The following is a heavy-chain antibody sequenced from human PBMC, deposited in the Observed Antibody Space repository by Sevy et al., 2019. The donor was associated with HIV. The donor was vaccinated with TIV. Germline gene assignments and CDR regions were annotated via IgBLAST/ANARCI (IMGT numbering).Heavy chain of an antibody. Sequence: GRSLRLSCAASGFPFSNYAMSWIRQAPGKGLEWVSTLIGGGSRTYYADSVTGRFTISRDNSKNTLHLQMNSLRADDTAIYYCAKRRVQSGLSGGGANYGWDVCGHGTTVTVSS. CDR2: LIGGGSRT. CDR3: AKRRVQSGLSGGGANYGWDV. V-gene: IGHV3-23*01. CDR1: GFPFSNYA. J-gene: IGHJ6*02. D-gene: IGHD2-15*01.